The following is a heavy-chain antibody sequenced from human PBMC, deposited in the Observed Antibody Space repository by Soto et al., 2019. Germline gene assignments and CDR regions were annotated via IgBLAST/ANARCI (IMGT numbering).Heavy chain of an antibody. CDR1: GFIFSDSW. D-gene: IGHD4-17*01. Sequence: GGSLRLSCAASGFIFSDSWMNWVRQAPGKGLEWVANIKGSGSEKYYADSVKGRFTISRDNAKSSLYLQMDSLRAEDTAVYYCAKDRKHDYGSPDASDIWGQGPMVTVAS. V-gene: IGHV3-7*05. CDR3: AKDRKHDYGSPDASDI. J-gene: IGHJ3*02. CDR2: IKGSGSEK.